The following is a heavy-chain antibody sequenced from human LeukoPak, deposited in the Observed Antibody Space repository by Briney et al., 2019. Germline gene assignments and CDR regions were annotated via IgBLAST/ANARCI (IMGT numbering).Heavy chain of an antibody. Sequence: ASVKVSCKASGGTFSSYAMSWVRQAPGKGLEWVSAIGGSGGSTYYADSVKGRFTISRDNSKNTLYLQMNSLRAEDTAVYYCAKDDEIAYYYDSSGSPIDYWGQGTLVTVSS. CDR3: AKDDEIAYYYDSSGSPIDY. D-gene: IGHD3-22*01. CDR1: GGTFSSYA. CDR2: IGGSGGST. J-gene: IGHJ4*02. V-gene: IGHV3-23*01.